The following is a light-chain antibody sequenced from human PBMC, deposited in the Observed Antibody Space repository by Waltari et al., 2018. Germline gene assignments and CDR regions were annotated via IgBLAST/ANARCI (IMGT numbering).Light chain of an antibody. CDR1: QSLLYSNGQAY. CDR3: MQLLHMPWT. Sequence: DVVMTQSPPPLTVTPGEPAPISCRSSQSLLYSNGQAYLDWYLPKPGPSPQVLIYMGTNRASGVPDRFSGTGSGTDFTLKISRVEAEDVGVYYCMQLLHMPWTFGQGTKLEVK. CDR2: MGT. V-gene: IGKV2-28*01. J-gene: IGKJ1*01.